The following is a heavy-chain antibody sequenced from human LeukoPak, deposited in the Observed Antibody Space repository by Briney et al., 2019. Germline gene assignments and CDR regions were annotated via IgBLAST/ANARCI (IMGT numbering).Heavy chain of an antibody. CDR3: ARSDYDYVWGSYFSDY. D-gene: IGHD3-16*01. Sequence: GRSLRLSCAASGFTFSSYAMHWVRQAPGKGLEWVAVISYDGSNKYYADSVKGRFTISRDNSKNTLYLQMNSLRAEDTAVYYCARSDYDYVWGSYFSDYWGQGTLVTVSS. V-gene: IGHV3-30-3*01. CDR1: GFTFSSYA. CDR2: ISYDGSNK. J-gene: IGHJ4*02.